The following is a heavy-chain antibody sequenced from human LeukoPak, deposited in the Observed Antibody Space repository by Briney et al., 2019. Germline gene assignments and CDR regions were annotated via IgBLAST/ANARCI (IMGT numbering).Heavy chain of an antibody. J-gene: IGHJ3*02. V-gene: IGHV4-34*01. CDR1: GGSYSDYY. CDR3: ARGDEYYDSSGYYAFDI. D-gene: IGHD3-22*01. CDR2: INHSGIT. Sequence: SETLSLTCGVYGGSYSDYYWSWIRQPPGKGLEWIGEINHSGITNYNPSLKSRVTISLDTSKNQFSLKLSSVTAADTAVYYCARGDEYYDSSGYYAFDIWGQGTMVTVSS.